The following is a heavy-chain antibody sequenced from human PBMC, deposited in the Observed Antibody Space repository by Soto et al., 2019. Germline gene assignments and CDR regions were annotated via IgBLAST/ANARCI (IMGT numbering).Heavy chain of an antibody. CDR3: ARDRIAARLVDY. Sequence: SETLSLTCTVSGYSISSGYYWGWIRQPPGKGLEWIGSIYHSGSTYYNPSLKSRVTISVDTSKNQFSLKLSSVTAADTAVYYCARDRIAARLVDYWGQGTLVTVSS. D-gene: IGHD6-6*01. CDR1: GYSISSGYY. CDR2: IYHSGST. V-gene: IGHV4-38-2*02. J-gene: IGHJ4*02.